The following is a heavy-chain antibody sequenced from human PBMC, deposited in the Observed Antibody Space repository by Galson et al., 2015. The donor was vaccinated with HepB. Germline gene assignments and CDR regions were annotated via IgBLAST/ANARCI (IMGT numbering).Heavy chain of an antibody. CDR2: IYYSGST. D-gene: IGHD6-19*01. CDR3: ARHSRQWLVRRGRCGAFDI. Sequence: SETLSLTCTVSGGSISSSSYYWGWIRQPPGKGLEWIGSIYYSGSTYYNPSLKSRVTISVDTSKNQFSLKLSSVTAADTAVYYCARHSRQWLVRRGRCGAFDIWGQGTMVTVSS. J-gene: IGHJ3*02. V-gene: IGHV4-39*01. CDR1: GGSISSSSYY.